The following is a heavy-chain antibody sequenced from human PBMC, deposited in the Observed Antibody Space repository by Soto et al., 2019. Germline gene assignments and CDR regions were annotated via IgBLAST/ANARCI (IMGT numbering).Heavy chain of an antibody. D-gene: IGHD5-12*01. CDR1: GGTFSSYT. Sequence: ASVKVSCKASGGTFSSYTISWVRQAPGQGLEWMGRIIPILGIANYAQKFQGRVTITADKSTSTAYMELSSLRSEDTAVYYCARRIGGHGFDYWGQGTLVTVSS. J-gene: IGHJ4*02. V-gene: IGHV1-69*02. CDR3: ARRIGGHGFDY. CDR2: IIPILGIA.